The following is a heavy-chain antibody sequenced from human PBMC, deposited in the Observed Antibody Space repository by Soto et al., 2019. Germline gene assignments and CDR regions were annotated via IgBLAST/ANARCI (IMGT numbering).Heavy chain of an antibody. CDR2: IWYDGSNK. V-gene: IGHV3-33*01. D-gene: IGHD3-10*01. J-gene: IGHJ4*02. Sequence: QVQLVESGGGVVQPGRSLRLSCAASGFTFSTHGMHWVRQAPGKGLEWVAAIWYDGSNKYYAESVKGRFTISRDNSKNTLYLQMNSLRAEDTAVYYCEREAKEYYSDYWGQGTLVTVSS. CDR3: EREAKEYYSDY. CDR1: GFTFSTHG.